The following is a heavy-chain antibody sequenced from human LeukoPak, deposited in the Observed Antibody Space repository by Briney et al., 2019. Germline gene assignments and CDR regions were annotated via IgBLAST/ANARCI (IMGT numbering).Heavy chain of an antibody. V-gene: IGHV3-23*01. Sequence: GGSLRLSCAGSGFRFSNYGMTWVRQAPGKGLEWVSAITDSGSITYYADSVKGRFTISRDNSKNTLYLQMNSLRAEDTAVYYCAKEGYWGQGTLVTVSS. CDR1: GFRFSNYG. J-gene: IGHJ4*02. CDR3: AKEGY. CDR2: ITDSGSIT.